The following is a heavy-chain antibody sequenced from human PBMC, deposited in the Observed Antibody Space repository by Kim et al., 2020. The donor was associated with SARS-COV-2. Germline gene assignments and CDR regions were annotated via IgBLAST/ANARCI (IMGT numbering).Heavy chain of an antibody. D-gene: IGHD6-13*01. V-gene: IGHV3-11*06. CDR2: ISSSSSYT. CDR3: ARVFESSSSWQNRYYYYGMDV. J-gene: IGHJ6*02. CDR1: GFTFSDYY. Sequence: GGSLRLSCAASGFTFSDYYMSWIRQAPGKGLEWVSYISSSSSYTNYADSVKGRFTISRDNAKNSLYLQMNSLRAEDTAVYYCARVFESSSSWQNRYYYYGMDVWGQGTTVTVSS.